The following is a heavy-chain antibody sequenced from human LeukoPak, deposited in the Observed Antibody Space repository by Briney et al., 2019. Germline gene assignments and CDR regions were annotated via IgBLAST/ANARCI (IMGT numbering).Heavy chain of an antibody. Sequence: PGGSLRLSCAASGFTFSSYEMNWVRQAPGKVLEWVSYISSSGSTIYYADSVKGRFTISRDNAKNSLYLQMNSLRAEDTAVYYCARVGGGDQAFDYWGQGTLVTVSS. V-gene: IGHV3-48*03. J-gene: IGHJ4*02. D-gene: IGHD4-17*01. CDR1: GFTFSSYE. CDR2: ISSSGSTI. CDR3: ARVGGGDQAFDY.